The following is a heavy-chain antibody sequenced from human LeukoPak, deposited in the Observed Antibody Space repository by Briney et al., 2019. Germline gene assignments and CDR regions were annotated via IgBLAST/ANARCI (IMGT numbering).Heavy chain of an antibody. CDR2: MQTDESKR. J-gene: IGHJ4*02. Sequence: GGSLRLSCAASGFVLSSYRMDWAPHAPGKGLEGVAFMQTDESKRLYADSVKGRFTISRDNSKNTLYLKNESLRPEDTAIYYYAKAPMGDRCYLPFDYWGQGTLVTVSS. CDR3: AKAPMGDRCYLPFDY. D-gene: IGHD3-16*01. V-gene: IGHV3-30*02. CDR1: GFVLSSYR.